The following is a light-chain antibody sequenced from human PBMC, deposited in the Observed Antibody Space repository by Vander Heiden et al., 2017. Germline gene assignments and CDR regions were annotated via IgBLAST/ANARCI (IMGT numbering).Light chain of an antibody. Sequence: LTQSPSVSRTPRPRVTSSCSRSSSNIGSNTVNWYQQLPGTAPKRLIYSNNQRPSGVPDRFAGSKSGTSASLAISGLQSEDEADYYCAAWDDSLNGWVFGGGTKLTVL. J-gene: IGLJ3*02. V-gene: IGLV1-44*01. CDR3: AAWDDSLNGWV. CDR2: SNN. CDR1: SSNIGSNT.